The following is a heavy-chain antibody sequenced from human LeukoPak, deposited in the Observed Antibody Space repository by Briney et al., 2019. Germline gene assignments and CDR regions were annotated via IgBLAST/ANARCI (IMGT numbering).Heavy chain of an antibody. V-gene: IGHV3-7*01. CDR2: IKQDGSEK. D-gene: IGHD3-22*01. CDR1: GFTFSSYW. CDR3: ARQRVQDYYDSSGGRYDAFDI. Sequence: GGSLRLSCAASGFTFSSYWMSWVRQAPGKGLEWVANIKQDGSEKYYVDSVKGRFTISRDNAKNSLYLQMNSLRAEDTAVYYCARQRVQDYYDSSGGRYDAFDIWGQGTMVTVSS. J-gene: IGHJ3*02.